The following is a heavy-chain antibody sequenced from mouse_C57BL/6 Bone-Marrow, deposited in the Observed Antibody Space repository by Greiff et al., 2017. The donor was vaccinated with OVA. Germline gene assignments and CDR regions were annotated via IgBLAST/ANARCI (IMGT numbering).Heavy chain of an antibody. D-gene: IGHD1-1*01. J-gene: IGHJ2*01. V-gene: IGHV1-69*01. CDR3: AIFITTVVAPAYFDY. Sequence: QVQLQQSGAELVMPGASVKLSCKASGYTFTSYWMHWVKQRPGQGLEWIGEIDPSDSYTNYNQKFKGKSTLTVDKSSSTAYMQLSSLTSEDSAVYYCAIFITTVVAPAYFDYWGQGTTLTVSS. CDR1: GYTFTSYW. CDR2: IDPSDSYT.